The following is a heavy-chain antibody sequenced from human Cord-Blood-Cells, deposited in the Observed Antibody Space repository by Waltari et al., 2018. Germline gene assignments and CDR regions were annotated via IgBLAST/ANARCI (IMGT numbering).Heavy chain of an antibody. D-gene: IGHD3-3*01. CDR3: AHSKDPARSGYYFDY. CDR1: GFSLSPSGVG. CDR2: IYWNDDK. Sequence: QITLKESGPTLVKPTQTLTLTCPFSGFSLSPSGVGVGWFRQPPGKALEWLALIYWNDDKRYSPSLNSRLTITKDTSKSQVVLTMTNMDPVDTATYYCAHSKDPARSGYYFDYWGQGTLVTVSS. V-gene: IGHV2-5*01. J-gene: IGHJ4*02.